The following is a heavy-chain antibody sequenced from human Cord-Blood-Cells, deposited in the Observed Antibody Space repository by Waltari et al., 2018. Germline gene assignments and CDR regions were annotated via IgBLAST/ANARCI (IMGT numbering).Heavy chain of an antibody. J-gene: IGHJ6*02. CDR1: GGSISSYY. V-gene: IGHV4-59*01. CDR3: ARDRPITGTTFGYYYYGMDV. Sequence: QVQLQESGPGLVKPSETLSLTCTVSGGSISSYYWSWIRQPPGKGLEWIGYIYYSGSTNYNPSLKSRVTISVDTSKNQFSRKLSSVTAADTAVYYCARDRPITGTTFGYYYYGMDVWGQGTTVTVSS. D-gene: IGHD1-20*01. CDR2: IYYSGST.